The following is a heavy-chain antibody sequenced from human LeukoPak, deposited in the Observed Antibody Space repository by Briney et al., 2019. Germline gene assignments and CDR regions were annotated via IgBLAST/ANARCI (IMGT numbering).Heavy chain of an antibody. V-gene: IGHV4-31*03. CDR3: ARVPARGLRRYFDY. CDR2: IYFNGNT. Sequence: SETLSLTRTVSGGSISSGGYYWSWIRQHPGKGLEWIGHIYFNGNTYYNPSLRSRVTISVDTSKNQFSLKLSSVTAADTAVYYCARVPARGLRRYFDYWGQGILVTVSS. D-gene: IGHD3-16*01. CDR1: GGSISSGGYY. J-gene: IGHJ4*02.